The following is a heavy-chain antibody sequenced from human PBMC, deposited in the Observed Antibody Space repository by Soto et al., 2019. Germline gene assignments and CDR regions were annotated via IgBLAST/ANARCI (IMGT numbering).Heavy chain of an antibody. Sequence: ASVKVSCKASGYTFTSYDISWVRQATGQGLEWMGWMNPNSGNTGYAQKFQGRVTMTRNTSISTAYMELSSLRFEDTAVYYCARVEQQLVRDINYGRDVWGQGTTVTVSS. J-gene: IGHJ6*02. CDR2: MNPNSGNT. CDR3: ARVEQQLVRDINYGRDV. V-gene: IGHV1-8*01. CDR1: GYTFTSYD. D-gene: IGHD6-13*01.